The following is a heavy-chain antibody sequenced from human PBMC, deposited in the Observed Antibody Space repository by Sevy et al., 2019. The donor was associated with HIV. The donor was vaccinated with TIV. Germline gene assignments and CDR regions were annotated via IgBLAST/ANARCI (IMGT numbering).Heavy chain of an antibody. V-gene: IGHV4-59*01. CDR2: IYYSGST. CDR1: GGSISSYY. J-gene: IGHJ6*02. CDR3: ASSDSSGWYNNYYYYGMDV. Sequence: SENLSLTCTVSGGSISSYYWSWIRQPPGKGLEWIGYIYYSGSTNYNPSLKSRVTISVDTSKNQFSLKLSSVTAADTAVYHCASSDSSGWYNNYYYYGMDVWGQGTTVTVSS. D-gene: IGHD6-19*01.